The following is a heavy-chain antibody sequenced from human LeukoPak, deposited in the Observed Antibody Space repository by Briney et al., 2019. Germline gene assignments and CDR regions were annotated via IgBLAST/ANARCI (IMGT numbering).Heavy chain of an antibody. CDR3: AKDMRGVVLVPRAYYFDS. CDR2: ISGSDGAT. V-gene: IGHV3-23*01. D-gene: IGHD2-8*02. Sequence: PGGSLRLSCVGSGFTFSAYGMSRVRQAPGKGLESVSSISGSDGATSYADSVKGRFTISRDNSKNTLYLQMNSLRAEDTAVYYCAKDMRGVVLVPRAYYFDSWGQGTLVTVSS. CDR1: GFTFSAYG. J-gene: IGHJ4*02.